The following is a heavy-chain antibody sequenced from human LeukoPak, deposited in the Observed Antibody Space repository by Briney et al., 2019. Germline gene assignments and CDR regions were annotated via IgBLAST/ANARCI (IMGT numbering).Heavy chain of an antibody. J-gene: IGHJ4*02. CDR3: TRDAAGDSTGDGDYYFDY. CDR2: IKRKIDGGTT. V-gene: IGHV3-15*01. CDR1: GFTFSNAW. Sequence: GGSLRLSCAASGFTFSNAWMNWVRQAPGKGLEWVGRIKRKIDGGTTDYAAPVKGRFTLSRDDSKSIAYLQMNSLKTEDTAVYYCTRDAAGDSTGDGDYYFDYWGQGTLVTISS. D-gene: IGHD6-13*01.